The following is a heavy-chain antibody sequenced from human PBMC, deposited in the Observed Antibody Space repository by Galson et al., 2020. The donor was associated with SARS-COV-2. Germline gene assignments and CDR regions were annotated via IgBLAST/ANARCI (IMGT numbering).Heavy chain of an antibody. Sequence: GGSLRLSCAASGFTFDDYAMHWVRQAPGKGLEWVSGISWNSGSIGYADSVKGRFTISRDNAKNSLYLQMNSLRAEDTALYYCAKVDCSGGSCVGERNFDLWGRGTLVTVSS. CDR3: AKVDCSGGSCVGERNFDL. J-gene: IGHJ2*01. V-gene: IGHV3-9*01. D-gene: IGHD2-15*01. CDR1: GFTFDDYA. CDR2: ISWNSGSI.